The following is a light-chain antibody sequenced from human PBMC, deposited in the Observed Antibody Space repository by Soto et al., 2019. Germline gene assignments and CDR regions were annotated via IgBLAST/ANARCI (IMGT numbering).Light chain of an antibody. V-gene: IGLV2-14*01. CDR1: AXDVGGYNY. Sequence: QSVLTQPASVSGSPGQSITISCTGTAXDVGGYNYVSWYQQHPGKAPKLMIHAVSNRPSGISSRFSGSKSGNTASLTISGLQSEDEADYFCCSHSASYTFVFGTGTKVTVL. CDR2: AVS. CDR3: CSHSASYTFV. J-gene: IGLJ1*01.